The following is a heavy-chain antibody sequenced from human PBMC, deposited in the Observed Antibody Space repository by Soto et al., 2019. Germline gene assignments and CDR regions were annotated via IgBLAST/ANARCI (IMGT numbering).Heavy chain of an antibody. V-gene: IGHV4-59*01. CDR1: GGSISSYY. J-gene: IGHJ5*02. CDR3: ARYRDGCGHNWFDP. D-gene: IGHD1-26*01. CDR2: IYYSGST. Sequence: SETLSLTCTVSGGSISSYYWSWIRQPPGKGLEWIGYIYYSGSTNYNPSLKSRVTISVDTSKNQFSLKLSSVTAADTAVYYCARYRDGCGHNWFDPWGQGTLVTVS.